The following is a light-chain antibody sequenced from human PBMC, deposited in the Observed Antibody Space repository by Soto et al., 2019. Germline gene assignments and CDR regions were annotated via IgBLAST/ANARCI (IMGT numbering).Light chain of an antibody. V-gene: IGKV3D-15*01. CDR1: QSVTSN. J-gene: IGKJ5*01. CDR3: QQYNNWPPIT. Sequence: EIVLTQSPDTLALSPGEVATLSCWVSQSVTSNLAWYQQKRGQAPRLLIYAAYTRATGVPATFSGSGSGTEFTLTISSLQSEDFAVYYCQQYNNWPPITCGQGTRLEIK. CDR2: AAY.